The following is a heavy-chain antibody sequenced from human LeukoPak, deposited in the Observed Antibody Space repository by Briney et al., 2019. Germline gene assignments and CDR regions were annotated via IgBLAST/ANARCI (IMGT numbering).Heavy chain of an antibody. Sequence: GGSLRLSCAASGFTFSSYAMSWVRQAPGKGLEWVPAISGSGGSTYYADSVKGRFTISRDNSKNTLYLQMNSLRAEDTAVYYCAKSVLLWFGESPVGAFDIWGQGTMVTVSS. CDR3: AKSVLLWFGESPVGAFDI. CDR2: ISGSGGST. D-gene: IGHD3-10*01. V-gene: IGHV3-23*01. CDR1: GFTFSSYA. J-gene: IGHJ3*02.